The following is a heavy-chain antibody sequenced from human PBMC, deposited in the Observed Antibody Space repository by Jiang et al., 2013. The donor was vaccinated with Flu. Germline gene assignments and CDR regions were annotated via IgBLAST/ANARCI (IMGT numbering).Heavy chain of an antibody. Sequence: VQLVESGGGLVQPGGSLRLSCAASGFSFTGDWMHWVRQTPGKDLVWVSLIRGDGVITFYADSVKGRFTVSRDNAKNTLYLQMNSLRVEDTAVYYCARGHSYTMDIWGQGTTVTVSS. CDR2: IRGDGVIT. J-gene: IGHJ6*02. CDR1: GFSFTGDW. V-gene: IGHV3-74*01. CDR3: ARGHSYTMDI.